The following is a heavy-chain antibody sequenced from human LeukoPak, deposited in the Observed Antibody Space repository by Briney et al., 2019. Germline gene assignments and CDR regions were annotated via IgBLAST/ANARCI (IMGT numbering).Heavy chain of an antibody. D-gene: IGHD4-11*01. Sequence: GASVRVSYTPSGYPFTNYDIYSVRQATGQGLEWMGWMNPNSGNTDYAQKFQGRVTITRNTSISTAYMELSSLRSEDTAVYYCARGRVTVTTHLVDPWGQGTLVTVSS. CDR3: ARGRVTVTTHLVDP. CDR1: GYPFTNYD. V-gene: IGHV1-8*03. CDR2: MNPNSGNT. J-gene: IGHJ5*02.